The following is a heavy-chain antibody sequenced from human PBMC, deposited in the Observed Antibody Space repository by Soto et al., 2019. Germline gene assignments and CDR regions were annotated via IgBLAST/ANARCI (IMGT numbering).Heavy chain of an antibody. Sequence: GGSLRLSCAASGFTFSSYGMHWVRQAPGKGLEWVAVISYDGSNKYYADSVKGRFTISRDNSKNTLYLQMNSLRAEDTAVYYCAKDQHYYDSSGYYNPDIWGQGTMVTVSS. V-gene: IGHV3-30*18. CDR3: AKDQHYYDSSGYYNPDI. J-gene: IGHJ3*02. CDR1: GFTFSSYG. CDR2: ISYDGSNK. D-gene: IGHD3-22*01.